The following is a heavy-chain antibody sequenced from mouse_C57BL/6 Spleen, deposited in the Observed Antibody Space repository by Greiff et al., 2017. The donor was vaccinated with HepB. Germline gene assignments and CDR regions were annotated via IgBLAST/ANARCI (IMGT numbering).Heavy chain of an antibody. J-gene: IGHJ2*01. CDR1: GFSLTSYG. CDR3: ATSYDYDEGDFDY. CDR2: IWRGGST. V-gene: IGHV2-5*01. Sequence: QVQLKESGPGLVQPSQSLSITCTVSGFSLTSYGVHWVRQSPGKGLEWLGVIWRGGSTDYNAAFMSRLSITKDNSKSQVFFKMNSLQADDTAIYYCATSYDYDEGDFDYWGQGTTLTVSS. D-gene: IGHD2-4*01.